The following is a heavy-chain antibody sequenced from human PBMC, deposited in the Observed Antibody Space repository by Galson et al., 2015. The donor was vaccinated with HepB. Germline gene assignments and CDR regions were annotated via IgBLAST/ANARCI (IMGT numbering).Heavy chain of an antibody. Sequence: SLRLSCASSGSTFSSYKMNWVRQAPGKGLGCVSYISSSGGTIYYADSVRGRFTISRDNAKNALYLQMNSLRDEDTAVYYCARDVDFDFWGQGTLVTVSS. D-gene: IGHD2-21*01. J-gene: IGHJ4*02. CDR2: ISSSGGTI. V-gene: IGHV3-48*03. CDR3: ARDVDFDF. CDR1: GSTFSSYK.